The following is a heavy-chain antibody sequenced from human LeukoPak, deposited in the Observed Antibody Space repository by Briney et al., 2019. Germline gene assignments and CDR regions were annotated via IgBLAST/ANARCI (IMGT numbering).Heavy chain of an antibody. CDR1: GYSISSGYY. V-gene: IGHV4-38-2*02. Sequence: SETLSLTCTVSGYSISSGYYWGWIRQPPGKGLEWIGSIYHSGSTYYNPSLKSRGTISVDTSKNQFSLKLSSVTAADTAVYYCARGGVVPAALDYWGQGTLVTVSS. J-gene: IGHJ4*02. D-gene: IGHD2-2*01. CDR2: IYHSGST. CDR3: ARGGVVPAALDY.